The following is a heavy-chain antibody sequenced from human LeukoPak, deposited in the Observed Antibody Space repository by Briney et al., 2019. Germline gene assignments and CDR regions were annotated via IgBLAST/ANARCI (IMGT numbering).Heavy chain of an antibody. J-gene: IGHJ4*02. CDR2: ISGSGGST. CDR1: GFTFSSYA. V-gene: IGHV3-23*01. CDR3: AKDYVGLGVAAAQYYFDY. D-gene: IGHD6-13*01. Sequence: GGSLRLSCAASGFTFSSYAMSWVRQAPGKGLEWVSAISGSGGSTYYADSVKGRFTISRDNSKNTLYLQMNSLRAEDTAVYYCAKDYVGLGVAAAQYYFDYWGQGTLVTVSS.